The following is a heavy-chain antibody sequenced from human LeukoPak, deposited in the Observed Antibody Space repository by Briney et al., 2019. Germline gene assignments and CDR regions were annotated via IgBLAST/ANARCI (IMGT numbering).Heavy chain of an antibody. CDR2: INPNSGGT. V-gene: IGHV1-2*02. CDR3: ARDLGTLSAFDI. D-gene: IGHD2-21*01. CDR1: GYTFSGYY. Sequence: VASVKVSCKASGYTFSGYYMHWVRQAPGQGLEWMGWINPNSGGTNYAQKFQGRVTMTRDTSISTAYMELSRLRSDDTAVYYCARDLGTLSAFDIWGQGTMVTVSS. J-gene: IGHJ3*02.